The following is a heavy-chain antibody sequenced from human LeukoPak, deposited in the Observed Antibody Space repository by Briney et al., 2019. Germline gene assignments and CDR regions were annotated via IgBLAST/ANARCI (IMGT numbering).Heavy chain of an antibody. CDR2: IYYSGST. CDR1: GGSVSSSIYY. V-gene: IGHV4-39*01. D-gene: IGHD3-9*01. CDR3: ASRNDILTGYVFDF. J-gene: IGHJ4*02. Sequence: SETLSLTCTVSGGSVSSSIYYWGWIRQPPGKGLEWIGSIYYSGSTSYNPSLKSRVTISVDTSKYQFSLKLTSVTAADTAVYYCASRNDILTGYVFDFWGQGTLVTVSS.